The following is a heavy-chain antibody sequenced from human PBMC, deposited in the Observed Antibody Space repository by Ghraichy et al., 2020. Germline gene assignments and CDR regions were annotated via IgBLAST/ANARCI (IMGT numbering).Heavy chain of an antibody. CDR3: ARESHPENYDFWSGKGRYFDY. Sequence: ASVKVSCKASGYTFTGYYMHWVRQAPGQGLEWMGWINPNSGGTNYAQKFQGRVTMTRDTSISTAYMELSRLRSDDTAVYYCARESHPENYDFWSGKGRYFDYWGQGTLVTVSS. CDR1: GYTFTGYY. CDR2: INPNSGGT. D-gene: IGHD3-3*01. J-gene: IGHJ4*02. V-gene: IGHV1-2*02.